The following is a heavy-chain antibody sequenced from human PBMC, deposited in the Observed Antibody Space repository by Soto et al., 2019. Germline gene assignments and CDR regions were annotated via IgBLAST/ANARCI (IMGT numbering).Heavy chain of an antibody. Sequence: GGSLRLSCAASGFTFSSYAMSWVRRAPGKGLEWVSSISGSGGSTYFADSVKGRFTISRDNSKNTLYLQMNSLRAEDTAVYYCAKERSEVAARSALNYWGQGTLVTVSS. V-gene: IGHV3-23*01. CDR2: ISGSGGST. D-gene: IGHD2-15*01. CDR3: AKERSEVAARSALNY. J-gene: IGHJ4*02. CDR1: GFTFSSYA.